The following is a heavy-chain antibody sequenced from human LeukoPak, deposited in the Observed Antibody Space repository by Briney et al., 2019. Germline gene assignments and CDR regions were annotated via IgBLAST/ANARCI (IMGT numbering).Heavy chain of an antibody. CDR1: GYTFTGYY. Sequence: GASVKVSCKASGYTFTGYYIHWMRQAPGQGLEWMGWMNPNRGDTSYAQKFQGRVTMTRDTPINTAYMELSGLTSDDTAVYYCGRRRIDCSDTGRYVDYWGQGTLVTVSS. D-gene: IGHD2-15*01. V-gene: IGHV1-2*02. J-gene: IGHJ4*02. CDR3: GRRRIDCSDTGRYVDY. CDR2: MNPNRGDT.